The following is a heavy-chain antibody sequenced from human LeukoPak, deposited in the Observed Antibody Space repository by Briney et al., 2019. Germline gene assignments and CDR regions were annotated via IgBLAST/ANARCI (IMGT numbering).Heavy chain of an antibody. V-gene: IGHV3-48*03. Sequence: GGSLRLSCAASGFTFSSYAMSWVRQAPGKGLEWVSLISGSGSNIYYADSVKGRFTISRDNAKNSLYLQMNSLRAEDTAIYYCARVPPEDRTWFDPWGQGTLVTVSS. J-gene: IGHJ5*02. CDR3: ARVPPEDRTWFDP. D-gene: IGHD1-14*01. CDR2: ISGSGSNI. CDR1: GFTFSSYA.